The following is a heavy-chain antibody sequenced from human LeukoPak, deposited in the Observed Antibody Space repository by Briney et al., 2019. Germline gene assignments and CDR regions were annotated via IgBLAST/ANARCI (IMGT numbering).Heavy chain of an antibody. J-gene: IGHJ4*02. Sequence: GGSLRLSCAVSGFSFTNFWMSWVRQAPGRGLEWVANIHPEGNEKYHVESVKGRFTISRDNTKDLLFLQMTGLRVEDTAVYYCARGDAFSGDHWGQGTLVTVSS. CDR2: IHPEGNEK. V-gene: IGHV3-7*04. CDR3: ARGDAFSGDH. CDR1: GFSFTNFW.